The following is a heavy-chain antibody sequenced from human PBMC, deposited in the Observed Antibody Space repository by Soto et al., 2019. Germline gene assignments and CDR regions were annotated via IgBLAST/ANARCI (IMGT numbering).Heavy chain of an antibody. D-gene: IGHD2-15*01. CDR1: GYTFTSYG. CDR2: IRPYNGNT. V-gene: IGHV1-18*01. Sequence: GASVKVSCKASGYTFTSYGISWVRQAPGQGLEWMGWIRPYNGNTNYAQKLQGRVTMTTDTSTSTAYMELSSLRSEDTAVYYCAREVVVAATGWFDPWGQGTLVTVSS. CDR3: AREVVVAATGWFDP. J-gene: IGHJ5*02.